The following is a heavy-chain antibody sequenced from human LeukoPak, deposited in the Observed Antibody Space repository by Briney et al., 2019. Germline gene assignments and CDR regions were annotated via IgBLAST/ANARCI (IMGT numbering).Heavy chain of an antibody. CDR3: ARRTGGYDYVWGRLLRSDAFDI. D-gene: IGHD3-16*01. J-gene: IGHJ3*02. Sequence: PGESLKISCKGSGYSFTSYWIGWVRQMPGKGLEWMGIIYPGDSDTRYSPSFQGLVTMSADKSINTAYLQWSSLKASDTAMYYCARRTGGYDYVWGRLLRSDAFDIWGQGTMVTVSS. CDR2: IYPGDSDT. CDR1: GYSFTSYW. V-gene: IGHV5-51*01.